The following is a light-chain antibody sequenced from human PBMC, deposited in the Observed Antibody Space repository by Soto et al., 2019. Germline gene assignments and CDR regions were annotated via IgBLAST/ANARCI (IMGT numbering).Light chain of an antibody. CDR3: QVWDTRSDHYV. J-gene: IGLJ1*01. CDR1: NIGSKS. V-gene: IGLV3-21*02. CDR2: DNT. Sequence: SYELTQPPSVSVAPGQTARITCGGSNIGSKSVHWYQQKPGQAPVLVVYDNTARPSGIPERLSGSNSGNTATLAISRVEAGDEADYYCQVWDTRSDHYVFGTGTKVTVL.